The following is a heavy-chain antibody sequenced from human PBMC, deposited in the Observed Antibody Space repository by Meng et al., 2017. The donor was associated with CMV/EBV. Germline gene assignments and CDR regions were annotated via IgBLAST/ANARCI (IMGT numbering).Heavy chain of an antibody. Sequence: SCKASGYTCTRDGISWVRQAPGQGLEWMGWISAYNGNTNYAQKLQGRVTMTTDTSTSTAYMELRSLRSDDTAVYYCARDRWDSGVIPWGQGTLVTVSS. CDR2: ISAYNGNT. D-gene: IGHD2-15*01. CDR1: GYTCTRDG. J-gene: IGHJ5*02. CDR3: ARDRWDSGVIP. V-gene: IGHV1-18*01.